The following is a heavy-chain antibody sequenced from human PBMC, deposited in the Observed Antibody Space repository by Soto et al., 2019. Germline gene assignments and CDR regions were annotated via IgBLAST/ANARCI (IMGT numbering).Heavy chain of an antibody. V-gene: IGHV1-18*01. D-gene: IGHD3-9*01. J-gene: IGHJ4*02. CDR2: VSAYNGNT. Sequence: ASVKVSCKASGYTFISYGISWVRQAPGQGLEWMGWVSAYNGNTNYAQKFQGRVTMTTDTATHTAYMELSSLRSDDTAVYYCARDLEDMALTGGSYDDYWGQGTLVTVSS. CDR1: GYTFISYG. CDR3: ARDLEDMALTGGSYDDY.